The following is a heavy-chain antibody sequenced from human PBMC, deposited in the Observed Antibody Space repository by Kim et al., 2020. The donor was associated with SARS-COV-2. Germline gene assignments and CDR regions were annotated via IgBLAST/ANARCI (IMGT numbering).Heavy chain of an antibody. Sequence: GGSLRLSCAASGFSFDDYAMHWVRQAPGKGLEWVSGISWSSGSIGYADSVKGRFTISRDNAKNSLYLQMNSLRAEDTALYYCAKAGKVAALYYYYGMEVWGQGTTVTVSS. CDR3: AKAGKVAALYYYYGMEV. CDR1: GFSFDDYA. D-gene: IGHD6-19*01. J-gene: IGHJ6*02. CDR2: ISWSSGSI. V-gene: IGHV3-9*01.